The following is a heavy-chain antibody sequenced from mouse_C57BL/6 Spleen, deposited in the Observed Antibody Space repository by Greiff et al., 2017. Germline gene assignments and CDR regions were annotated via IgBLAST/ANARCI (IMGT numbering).Heavy chain of an antibody. V-gene: IGHV7-3*01. D-gene: IGHD1-1*01. J-gene: IGHJ4*01. CDR3: ASPDGSSFYYAMDY. Sequence: EVKVVESGGGLVQPGGSLSLSCAASGFTFTDYYMSWVRQPPGKALEWLGFIRNKAKGYTTEYSASVKGRFTISRDNSQSILYLQMNALRAEDSATYYCASPDGSSFYYAMDYWGQGTSVTVSS. CDR1: GFTFTDYY. CDR2: IRNKAKGYTT.